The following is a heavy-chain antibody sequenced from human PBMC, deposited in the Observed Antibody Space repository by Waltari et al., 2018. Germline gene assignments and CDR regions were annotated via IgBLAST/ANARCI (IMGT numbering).Heavy chain of an antibody. CDR2: ISYTGTT. J-gene: IGHJ3*01. Sequence: QLHLQEAGPGLAQPPETLSLPCSVSGGSLISNRHYWAWIRQPPGKGLEWTATISYTGTTYYNPSLKSRVTISVDTSKNQFSLKLSSVTAADTAVYYCATYVGASIGTAAFDVWGQGTMVTVSS. CDR3: ATYVGASIGTAAFDV. D-gene: IGHD3-16*01. V-gene: IGHV4-39*01. CDR1: GGSLISNRHY.